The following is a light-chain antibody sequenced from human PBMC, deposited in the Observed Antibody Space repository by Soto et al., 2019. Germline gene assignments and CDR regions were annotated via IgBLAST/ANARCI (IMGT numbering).Light chain of an antibody. CDR1: SGHSSYA. V-gene: IGLV4-69*01. Sequence: QLVLTQSPSASASLGASVKLTCTLSSGHSSYAITWHQQQPEKGPRFLMKLNNDGSHTKGDGIPDRFSGSTSGAERYLTISSLQSEDEAEYYCQTWGTDTNWVFGGGTKLTVL. CDR2: LNNDGSH. J-gene: IGLJ3*02. CDR3: QTWGTDTNWV.